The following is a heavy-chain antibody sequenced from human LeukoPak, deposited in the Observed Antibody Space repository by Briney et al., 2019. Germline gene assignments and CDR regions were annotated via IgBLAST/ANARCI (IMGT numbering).Heavy chain of an antibody. D-gene: IGHD5-18*01. CDR3: ATIKRGNIFGYFDF. J-gene: IGHJ4*02. Sequence: SETLSLTCTVSGGSMNSHYWSWIRQPPGKGLEWIGYMLDTVTTKDNPSLKSRFTLSADTSKNQFSLRLTSVTAADTAVYYCATIKRGNIFGYFDFWGQGIPVTVSS. CDR1: GGSMNSHY. CDR2: MLDTVTT. V-gene: IGHV4-59*11.